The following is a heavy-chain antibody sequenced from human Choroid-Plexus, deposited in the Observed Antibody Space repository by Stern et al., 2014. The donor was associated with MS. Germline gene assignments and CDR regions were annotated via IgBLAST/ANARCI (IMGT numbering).Heavy chain of an antibody. CDR3: AKDRQYLTYFFDH. J-gene: IGHJ5*02. D-gene: IGHD2/OR15-2a*01. Sequence: VKLVESGGGVVQPGRPLRLSCVASGFTFGSCAMHWVRQAPGKGLEWVGGRSYDGGNKYYANTVKGRFTISRDNSQNTLYMQMSSLRPEDTAVYYCAKDRQYLTYFFDHWGQGSLVTVSS. CDR2: RSYDGGNK. V-gene: IGHV3-30*18. CDR1: GFTFGSCA.